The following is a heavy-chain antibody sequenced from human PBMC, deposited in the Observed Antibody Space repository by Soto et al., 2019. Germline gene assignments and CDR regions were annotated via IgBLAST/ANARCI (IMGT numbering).Heavy chain of an antibody. V-gene: IGHV4-59*01. CDR1: GGSISSYY. Sequence: QVQLQESGPGLVKPSETLSLTCTVSGGSISSYYWSWIRQPPGKGLEWIGYIYYSGSTNYNPSLKSRVTISVDTSKNQSSMKLSSVTAADTAVYYCAREYSAREYSSSSTGWFDPWGQGTLVTVSS. D-gene: IGHD6-13*01. CDR3: AREYSAREYSSSSTGWFDP. CDR2: IYYSGST. J-gene: IGHJ5*02.